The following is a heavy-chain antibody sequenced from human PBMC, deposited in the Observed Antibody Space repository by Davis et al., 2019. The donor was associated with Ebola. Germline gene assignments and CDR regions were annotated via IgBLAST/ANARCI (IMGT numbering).Heavy chain of an antibody. CDR1: GFTFTNHW. CDR3: ARGGYYDSNGYSHAAFDI. V-gene: IGHV3-7*01. J-gene: IGHJ3*02. Sequence: GGSLRLSCAASGFTFTNHWMTWVRQAPGKGLEWVANIKPDGSEKYYVDSVKGRFTISRDNAKNSLYLQIDSLRAEDTAVYHCARGGYYDSNGYSHAAFDIWGQGTMVTVSS. CDR2: IKPDGSEK. D-gene: IGHD3-22*01.